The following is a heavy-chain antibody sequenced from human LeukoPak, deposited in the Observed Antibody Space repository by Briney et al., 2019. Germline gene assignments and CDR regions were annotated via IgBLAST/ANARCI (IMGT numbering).Heavy chain of an antibody. CDR2: INHSGST. J-gene: IGHJ4*02. CDR3: AGVGSYDYVWGSYRYTILFDY. V-gene: IGHV4-34*01. Sequence: PSETLSLTCAVYGGSFSGYYWSWIRQPPGKGLEWIGEINHSGSTNYNPSLKSRVTISVDTSKNQFSLKLSSVTAADTAVYYCAGVGSYDYVWGSYRYTILFDYWGQGTLVTVSS. CDR1: GGSFSGYY. D-gene: IGHD3-16*02.